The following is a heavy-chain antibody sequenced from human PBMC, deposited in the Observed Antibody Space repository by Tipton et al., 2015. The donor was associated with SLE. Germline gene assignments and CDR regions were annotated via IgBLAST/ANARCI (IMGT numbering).Heavy chain of an antibody. V-gene: IGHV3-53*05. D-gene: IGHD3-10*01. CDR1: GFTVANNY. CDR2: IYSGGRT. CDR3: ARARFRDFFDY. J-gene: IGHJ4*02. Sequence: SLGLSCAASGFTVANNYMSWVRQAPGKGLEWVSVIYSGGRTYYTDSVKGRFTISKDNSKNTLYLQMNSLRAEDTAVYYCARARFRDFFDYWGQGTLVTVSS.